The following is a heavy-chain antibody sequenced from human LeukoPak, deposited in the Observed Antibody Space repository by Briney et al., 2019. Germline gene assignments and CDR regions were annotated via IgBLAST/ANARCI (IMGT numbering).Heavy chain of an antibody. V-gene: IGHV4-59*01. CDR2: IYYGGST. CDR3: ARGPDIVATIWEYGDSGGYAFDI. Sequence: SETLSLTCTVSGGSISSYYWSWIRQPPGKGLEWIGYIYYGGSTNYNPSLKSRVTISVDTSKNQFSLKLSSVTAADTAVYYCARGPDIVATIWEYGDSGGYAFDIWGQGTMVTVSS. D-gene: IGHD5-12*01. CDR1: GGSISSYY. J-gene: IGHJ3*02.